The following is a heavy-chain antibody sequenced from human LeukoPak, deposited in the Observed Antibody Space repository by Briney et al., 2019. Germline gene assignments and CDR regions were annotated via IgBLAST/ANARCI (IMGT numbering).Heavy chain of an antibody. V-gene: IGHV4-34*01. CDR2: INHSGST. Sequence: SETLSLTCAVYGGSFRGYYWSWIRQPPGKGLEWIGEINHSGSTNYNPSLKSRVTISVDTSKSQFSLKLSSVAAADTAVYYCARHEYYFDYWGQGTLVTVSS. J-gene: IGHJ4*02. CDR1: GGSFRGYY. CDR3: ARHEYYFDY.